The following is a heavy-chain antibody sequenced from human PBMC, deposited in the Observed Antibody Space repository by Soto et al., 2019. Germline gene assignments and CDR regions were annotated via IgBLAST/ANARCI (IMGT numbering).Heavy chain of an antibody. D-gene: IGHD3-3*01. J-gene: IGHJ5*02. CDR2: ISGSGGST. CDR3: AKGQFLQWLLDGFDP. Sequence: GGSLRLSCAASGFTFSSYAMNWVRQAPGKGLEWVASISGSGGSTYYADSVKGRFTISRDNSKNTLNLQMNSLRAEDTAVYYCAKGQFLQWLLDGFDPWGQGTLVTVSS. V-gene: IGHV3-23*01. CDR1: GFTFSSYA.